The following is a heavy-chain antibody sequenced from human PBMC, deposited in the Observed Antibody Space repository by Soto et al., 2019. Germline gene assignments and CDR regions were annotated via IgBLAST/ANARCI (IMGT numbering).Heavy chain of an antibody. D-gene: IGHD3-3*01. J-gene: IGHJ4*02. Sequence: GSLRLSCTASGFTFSDYYMSWIRQAPGKGLEWVSYISSSTTYRNYADSVEGRFTISRDNAKNSLYLQMNSLRAEDTAVYYCAKIPTYDFWSGYYFDYWGQGTLVTVSS. V-gene: IGHV3-11*03. CDR1: GFTFSDYY. CDR2: ISSSTTYR. CDR3: AKIPTYDFWSGYYFDY.